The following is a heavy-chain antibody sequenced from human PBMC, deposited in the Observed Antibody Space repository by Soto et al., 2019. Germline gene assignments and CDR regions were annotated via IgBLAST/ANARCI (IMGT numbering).Heavy chain of an antibody. J-gene: IGHJ6*02. V-gene: IGHV4-59*01. Sequence: PSETLSLTCTGSGGSISSYYWSWIRQPPGKGLEWIGYIYYSGSTNYNPSLKSRVTISVDTSKNQFSLKLSSVTAADTAVYYCARVPPYSSSWYNYYYYYGMDVWGQGTTVTVSS. D-gene: IGHD6-13*01. CDR3: ARVPPYSSSWYNYYYYYGMDV. CDR2: IYYSGST. CDR1: GGSISSYY.